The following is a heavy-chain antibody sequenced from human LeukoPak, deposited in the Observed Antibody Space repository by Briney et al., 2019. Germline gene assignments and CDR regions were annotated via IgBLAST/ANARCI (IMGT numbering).Heavy chain of an antibody. V-gene: IGHV4-34*01. D-gene: IGHD3-16*02. J-gene: IGHJ1*01. CDR2: INHSGST. CDR3: ARGHYDSVGGSYRYTGGGRRGSKYLQP. CDR1: GGCFSGYY. Sequence: SETLSLTCAVYGGCFSGYYWSWIRQPPGKGLEWIGEINHSGSTNYNPSLKSRVTISVDTSKNQFSLKLSSVTAADTAVYYCARGHYDSVGGSYRYTGGGRRGSKYLQPWGQATLVTVS.